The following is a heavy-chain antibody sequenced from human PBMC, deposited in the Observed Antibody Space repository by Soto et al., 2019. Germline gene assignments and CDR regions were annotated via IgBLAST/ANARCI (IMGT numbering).Heavy chain of an antibody. J-gene: IGHJ6*02. D-gene: IGHD3-22*01. CDR2: ISAYNGNT. Sequence: SVKVSCKASGYTFTSYGISWVRQAPGQGLEWMGWISAYNGNTNYAQKLQGRVTMTTDTSTSTAYMELRSLRSDDTAVYYCARAAPYYYDSSGYFPNGLDGRGQGTKVTVSS. V-gene: IGHV1-18*01. CDR3: ARAAPYYYDSSGYFPNGLDG. CDR1: GYTFTSYG.